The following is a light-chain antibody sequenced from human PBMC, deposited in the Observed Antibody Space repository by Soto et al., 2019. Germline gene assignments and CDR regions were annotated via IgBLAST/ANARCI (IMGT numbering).Light chain of an antibody. J-gene: IGKJ5*01. V-gene: IGKV3-20*01. CDR3: QQYGSSPPIT. CDR1: QSVSSSY. Sequence: SFSPGERSTLSCIAIQSVSSSYLAWYQQKPGQAPRLLIYGASSRATGIPDRFSGSGSGTDFTLTISRLEPEDFAVYYCQQYGSSPPITFGQGTRLEIK. CDR2: GAS.